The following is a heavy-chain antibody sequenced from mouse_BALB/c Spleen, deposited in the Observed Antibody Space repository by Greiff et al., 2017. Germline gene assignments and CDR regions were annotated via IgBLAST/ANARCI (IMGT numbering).Heavy chain of an antibody. CDR2: INPSNGGT. D-gene: IGHD1-1*01. V-gene: IGHV1S81*02. J-gene: IGHJ2*01. Sequence: QVQLQQSGAELVKPGASVKLSCKASGYTFTSYYMYWVKQRPGQGLEWIGEINPSNGGTNFNEKFKSKATLTVDKSSSTAYMQLSSLTSEDSAVYYCTRGYYGSGYFDYWGQGTTLTVSS. CDR1: GYTFTSYY. CDR3: TRGYYGSGYFDY.